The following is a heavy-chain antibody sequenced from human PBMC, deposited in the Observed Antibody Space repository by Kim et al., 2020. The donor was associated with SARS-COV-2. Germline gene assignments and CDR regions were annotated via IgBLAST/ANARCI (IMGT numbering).Heavy chain of an antibody. CDR1: GYNFINYW. J-gene: IGHJ4*02. Sequence: GESLKISCKGSGYNFINYWINWVRQMPGKGLEWMGRIDPRDSYSNYSPSFRGHVTISVDKSIATAYLQWSSLKASDSAIYYCARQFSISPLDYWGQGTPVTVSS. V-gene: IGHV5-10-1*01. D-gene: IGHD2-21*01. CDR3: ARQFSISPLDY. CDR2: IDPRDSYS.